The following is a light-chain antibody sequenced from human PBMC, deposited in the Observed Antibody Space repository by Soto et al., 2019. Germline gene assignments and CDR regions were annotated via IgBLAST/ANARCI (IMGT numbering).Light chain of an antibody. V-gene: IGKV1-39*01. J-gene: IGKJ4*01. Sequence: DIQMTQSPSSLSASVGDRVTITCRASQSINTYLNWHQQKPGKAPNLLIYAASNLQSGVPSRFSGSESGTDFTLTISSLQPEDFATYYCQQSYSTPLTFGGGTKVEIK. CDR2: AAS. CDR3: QQSYSTPLT. CDR1: QSINTY.